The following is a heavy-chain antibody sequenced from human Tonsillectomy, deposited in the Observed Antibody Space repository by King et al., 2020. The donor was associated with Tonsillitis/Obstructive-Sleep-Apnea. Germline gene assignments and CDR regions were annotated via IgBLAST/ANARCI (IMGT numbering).Heavy chain of an antibody. CDR1: GFTFSNAW. Sequence: QLVQSGGGLVKPGGSLRLSCAASGFTFSNAWMNWVRQAPGKGLEWVGRIKSKTDGGTTDYAAPVKGRFTISRDDSKNTLYLQMNSLKTEDTAVYYCTPTGYYDTSGYLFGYWGQGTLVSVSS. CDR2: IKSKTDGGTT. CDR3: TPTGYYDTSGYLFGY. J-gene: IGHJ4*02. V-gene: IGHV3-15*07. D-gene: IGHD3-22*01.